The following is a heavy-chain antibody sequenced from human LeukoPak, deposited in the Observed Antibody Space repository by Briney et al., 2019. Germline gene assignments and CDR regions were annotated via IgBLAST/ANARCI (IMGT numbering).Heavy chain of an antibody. J-gene: IGHJ5*02. V-gene: IGHV3-7*01. CDR1: GFTFSGYW. CDR3: ARDRRLLDGSGRLRNSNWFDP. D-gene: IGHD3-10*01. Sequence: GGSLRLSCAASGFTFSGYWMSWVRQAPGKGLEWVANIKKDGSEKYYVDSVKGRFTISRDNANNLVYLQMNSLRVEDTAVYYCARDRRLLDGSGRLRNSNWFDPWGQGTLVTVSS. CDR2: IKKDGSEK.